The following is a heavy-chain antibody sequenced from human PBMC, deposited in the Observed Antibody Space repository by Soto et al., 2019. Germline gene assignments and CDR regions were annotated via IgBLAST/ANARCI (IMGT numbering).Heavy chain of an antibody. Sequence: GESLKISCKGSGYNFATYWIAWVRQMPGKGLEYMGIIYPGDSDTRYSPSFQGQVTFSADKSISTAYLQWSSLRASDTAMYYCARHGFYGAYASNYFDPWGQGTLVTVSS. CDR2: IYPGDSDT. CDR3: ARHGFYGAYASNYFDP. J-gene: IGHJ5*02. CDR1: GYNFATYW. V-gene: IGHV5-51*01. D-gene: IGHD4-17*01.